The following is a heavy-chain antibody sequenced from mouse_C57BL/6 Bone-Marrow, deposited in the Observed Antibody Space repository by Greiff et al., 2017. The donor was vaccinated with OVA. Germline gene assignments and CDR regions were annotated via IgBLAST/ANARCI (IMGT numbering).Heavy chain of an antibody. D-gene: IGHD4-1*01. CDR3: AREHWYFDY. CDR1: GFTFSDYG. Sequence: DVKLVESGGGLVKPGGSLKLSCAASGFTFSDYGMHWVRQAPEKGLEWVAYLSSGSSTIYYADTVKGRFTISRDNAKNTLFLQMTSLRSEDTAMYYCAREHWYFDYWGQGTTLTVSS. J-gene: IGHJ2*01. V-gene: IGHV5-17*01. CDR2: LSSGSSTI.